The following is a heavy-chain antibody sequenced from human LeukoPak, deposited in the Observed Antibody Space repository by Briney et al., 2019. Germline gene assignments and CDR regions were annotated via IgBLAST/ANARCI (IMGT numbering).Heavy chain of an antibody. CDR2: ISWDGGST. Sequence: PGGSLRLSCAASGFTFDDYAMHWVRQAPGKGLEWVSLISWDGGSTYYADSVKGRFTISRDNSKNSLYLQMNSLRAEDTALYYCAKDKGSSWDRKNYYYYYYMDVWGKGTTVTVSS. CDR3: AKDKGSSWDRKNYYYYYYMDV. CDR1: GFTFDDYA. D-gene: IGHD6-13*01. V-gene: IGHV3-43D*03. J-gene: IGHJ6*03.